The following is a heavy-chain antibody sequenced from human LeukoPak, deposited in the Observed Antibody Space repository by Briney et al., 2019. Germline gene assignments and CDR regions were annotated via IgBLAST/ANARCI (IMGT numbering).Heavy chain of an antibody. CDR1: GYTLTELS. Sequence: ALVKVSCKVSGYTLTELSMHWVRQAPGKGLEWMGGFDPEDGETIYAQKFQGRVTMTEDTSTDTAYMELSSLRSEDTAVYYCATPLAYGSGVIDYWGQGTLVTVSS. CDR3: ATPLAYGSGVIDY. CDR2: FDPEDGET. V-gene: IGHV1-24*01. J-gene: IGHJ4*02. D-gene: IGHD3-10*01.